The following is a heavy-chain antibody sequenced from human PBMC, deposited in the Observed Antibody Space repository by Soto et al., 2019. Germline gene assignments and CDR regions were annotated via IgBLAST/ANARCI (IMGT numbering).Heavy chain of an antibody. D-gene: IGHD3-16*01. J-gene: IGHJ6*02. Sequence: QVQLAQSANEVKKPGASVRVSCKAAGYTFIRYGIAWVRQAPGQGLEWMGWISPYNDYTVYAQKFQGRVSMTADTSTSTVYMNLSGLKSDDTAVYYCARGGYYDNSWGKLSHYGLDVWGQGTSVSVSS. CDR2: ISPYNDYT. V-gene: IGHV1-18*01. CDR3: ARGGYYDNSWGKLSHYGLDV. CDR1: GYTFIRYG.